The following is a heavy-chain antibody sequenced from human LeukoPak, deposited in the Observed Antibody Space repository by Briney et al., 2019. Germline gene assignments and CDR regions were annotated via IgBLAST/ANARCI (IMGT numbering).Heavy chain of an antibody. V-gene: IGHV4-38-2*02. Sequence: SETLSLTCTVSGYSISSGYYWGWIRQPPGKGLEWIGSIYHSGSTYYNPSLRSRVTISVDTSKNQFSLKLSSVTAADTAVYYCAGVAAARGDYFDYWGQGTLVTVSS. D-gene: IGHD2-15*01. CDR1: GYSISSGYY. CDR2: IYHSGST. CDR3: AGVAAARGDYFDY. J-gene: IGHJ4*02.